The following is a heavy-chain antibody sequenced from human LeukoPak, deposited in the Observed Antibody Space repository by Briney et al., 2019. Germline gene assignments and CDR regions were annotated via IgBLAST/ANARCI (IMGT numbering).Heavy chain of an antibody. CDR2: INHSGST. D-gene: IGHD3-22*01. Sequence: SETLSLTCAVYGGSFSGYYWSWIRQPPGKGLEWIGEINHSGSTNYNPSLKSRVTISVDTSKNQFSLKLSSVTAADTAVYYCARDSYYYDSSGYYPSDYWGQGTLVTVSS. V-gene: IGHV4-34*01. CDR3: ARDSYYYDSSGYYPSDY. J-gene: IGHJ4*02. CDR1: GGSFSGYY.